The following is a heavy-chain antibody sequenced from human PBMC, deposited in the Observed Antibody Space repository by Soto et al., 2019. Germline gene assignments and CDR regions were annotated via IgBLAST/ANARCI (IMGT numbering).Heavy chain of an antibody. CDR1: GGSIRSYY. CDR2: IYYSGST. V-gene: IGHV4-59*01. D-gene: IGHD3-3*01. CDR3: ARDQVTIFGVVPTGWFDP. J-gene: IGHJ5*02. Sequence: PSETLALTCTVSGGSIRSYYWSWIRQPPGKGLEWIGYIYYSGSTNYNPSLKSRVTISVDTSKNQFSLKLSSVTAADTAVYYCARDQVTIFGVVPTGWFDPWGQGTLVTVSS.